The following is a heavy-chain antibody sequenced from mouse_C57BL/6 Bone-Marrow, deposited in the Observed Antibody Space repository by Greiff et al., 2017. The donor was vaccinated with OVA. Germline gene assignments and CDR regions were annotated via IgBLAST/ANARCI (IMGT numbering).Heavy chain of an antibody. J-gene: IGHJ4*01. D-gene: IGHD2-5*01. CDR2: IHPNSGST. V-gene: IGHV1-64*01. CDR3: ARSYSNNVSAMDY. Sequence: QVQLQQPGAELVKPGASVKLSCKASGYTFTSYWMHWVKQRPGQGLEWIGMIHPNSGSTNYNEKFKSKATLTVDKSSSTAYMQLSSLTSEDSAVYYCARSYSNNVSAMDYWGQGTSVTVSS. CDR1: GYTFTSYW.